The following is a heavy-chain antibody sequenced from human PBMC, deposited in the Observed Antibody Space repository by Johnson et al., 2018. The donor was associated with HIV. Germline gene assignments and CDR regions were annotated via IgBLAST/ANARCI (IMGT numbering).Heavy chain of an antibody. CDR1: RFPFA. J-gene: IGHJ3*02. CDR2: VSDDGRNK. CDR3: ARVSQQQGGVYDAFDI. Sequence: QVQLVESGGGVVRPGGSLRLSCAASRFPFAIHRVRQAPGKGLAWVAVVSDDGRNKFYADSVKGRFTIPRDNSKNTLYLQMNSLRAEYAAGYYCARVSQQQGGVYDAFDIWGQGTMVTVSS. V-gene: IGHV3-30-3*01. D-gene: IGHD6-13*01.